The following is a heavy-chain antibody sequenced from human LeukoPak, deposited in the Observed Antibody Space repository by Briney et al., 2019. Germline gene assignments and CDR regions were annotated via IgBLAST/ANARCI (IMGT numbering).Heavy chain of an antibody. V-gene: IGHV4-39*01. CDR1: GGSISGSRFF. CDR2: VHYSGST. J-gene: IGHJ4*02. CDR3: ARIVSAALSGGFDF. D-gene: IGHD2-2*01. Sequence: PSETLSLTCKVSGGSISGSRFFWGWVRQPPGKGLEWIGTVHYSGSTYYNPSLKSRVTIVVDTSKNQFSLNLSSVTAADSAVYYCARIVSAALSGGFDFWGQGTLVTVSS.